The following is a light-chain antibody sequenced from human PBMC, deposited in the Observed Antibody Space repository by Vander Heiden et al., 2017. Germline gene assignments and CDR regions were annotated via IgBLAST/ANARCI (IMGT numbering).Light chain of an antibody. CDR3: QSYADTLSGPYVV. CDR1: SSNIGAGYD. V-gene: IGLV1-40*01. CDR2: GNN. Sequence: QSVLTQPPSVSGAPGQRVTIPCIGSSSNIGAGYDVHWYQQLPGTAPKLLIYGNNIRPTGVPDRLSGSKSGTSASLAITGLQAEDEADYYCQSYADTLSGPYVVFGGGTKLTVL. J-gene: IGLJ2*01.